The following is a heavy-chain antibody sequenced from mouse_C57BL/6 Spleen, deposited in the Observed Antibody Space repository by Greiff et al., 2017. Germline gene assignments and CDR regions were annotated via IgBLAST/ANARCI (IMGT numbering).Heavy chain of an antibody. Sequence: EVKLVESGGGLVQPGGSLSLSCAASGFNFTDYYMSWVRQPPGKALEWLGFIRNKANGYTTEYSASVKGRFTISRDNSQSILYLQMNALRADDSATYYCARSDRNLWSFAYWGQGTLVTVSA. V-gene: IGHV7-3*01. CDR2: IRNKANGYTT. CDR1: GFNFTDYY. D-gene: IGHD1-1*02. CDR3: ARSDRNLWSFAY. J-gene: IGHJ3*01.